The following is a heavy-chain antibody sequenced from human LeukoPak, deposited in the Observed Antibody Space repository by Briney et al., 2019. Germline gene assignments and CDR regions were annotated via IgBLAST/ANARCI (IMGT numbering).Heavy chain of an antibody. D-gene: IGHD3-10*01. Sequence: GGSLRLSCAASGFTFSRYGMHWVRRAPGKGLEWVALIWYDGSNKYYVDSVKGRFTISRDNSKNTLYLQMNDLSAEDTAVYYCARGSSYASGRYNIDSWGQGTLATVSS. CDR1: GFTFSRYG. V-gene: IGHV3-33*01. J-gene: IGHJ4*02. CDR2: IWYDGSNK. CDR3: ARGSSYASGRYNIDS.